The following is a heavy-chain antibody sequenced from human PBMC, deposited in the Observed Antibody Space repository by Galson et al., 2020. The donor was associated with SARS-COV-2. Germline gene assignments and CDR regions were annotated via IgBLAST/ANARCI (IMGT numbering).Heavy chain of an antibody. CDR3: HGRSEMATIRGLRSGAFDI. CDR2: LYSGGNT. Sequence: GGSLRLSCGASGFTVSSNYMSWVRQAPGKGLEWVSVLYSGGNTYYADSVKGRFTISRDNSKNTLYLQMNNLRAEDTAMYYCHGRSEMATIRGLRSGAFDIWGQGTMVTVSS. J-gene: IGHJ3*02. V-gene: IGHV3-66*01. CDR1: GFTVSSNY. D-gene: IGHD5-12*01.